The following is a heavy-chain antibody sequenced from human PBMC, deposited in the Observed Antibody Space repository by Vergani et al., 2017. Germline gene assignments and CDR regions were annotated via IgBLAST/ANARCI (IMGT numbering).Heavy chain of an antibody. Sequence: QVQLQESGPGLVKSSETLSLTCTVSGYSISSGYYWGWIRQPPGKGLEWIGSIYHSGSTYYNPSLKSRVTISVDTAKNQFSLKLSSVTAADTAVYYCAGDFPMTAGGYSYGNWFDPWGQGTLVTVSS. V-gene: IGHV4-38-2*02. CDR1: GYSISSGYY. D-gene: IGHD5-18*01. J-gene: IGHJ5*02. CDR3: AGDFPMTAGGYSYGNWFDP. CDR2: IYHSGST.